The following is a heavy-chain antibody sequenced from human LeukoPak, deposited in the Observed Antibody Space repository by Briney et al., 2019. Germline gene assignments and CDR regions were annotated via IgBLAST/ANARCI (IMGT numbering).Heavy chain of an antibody. Sequence: GGSLRLSCAASGFTFSSYAMHWVRQAPGKGLEWVAVISYDGSNKYYADSVKGRFTISRDNSKNTLYLQMNSLRAEDTAVYYCARGLGYCSSTSCNYYFDYWGQGTLVTVSS. D-gene: IGHD2-2*01. CDR1: GFTFSSYA. V-gene: IGHV3-30*07. CDR2: ISYDGSNK. J-gene: IGHJ4*02. CDR3: ARGLGYCSSTSCNYYFDY.